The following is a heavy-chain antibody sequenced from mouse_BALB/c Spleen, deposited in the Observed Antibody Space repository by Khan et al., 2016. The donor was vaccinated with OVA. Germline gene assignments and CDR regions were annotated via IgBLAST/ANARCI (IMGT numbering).Heavy chain of an antibody. Sequence: QVQLKESGPDLVAPSQTLSITCTISGFSLTNYGVHWVRQPPGKGLEWLVVIWNDGSTTYNSALKSSLTISKDNSKSQVFLKMNSLQTDDTAMYFGARQPYYHYNIMDYWGQGTSGTVSS. J-gene: IGHJ4*01. CDR2: IWNDGST. CDR3: ARQPYYHYNIMDY. D-gene: IGHD2-10*01. CDR1: GFSLTNYG. V-gene: IGHV2-6-1*01.